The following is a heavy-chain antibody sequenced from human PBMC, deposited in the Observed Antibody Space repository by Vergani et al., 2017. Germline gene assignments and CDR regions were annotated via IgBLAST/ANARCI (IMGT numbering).Heavy chain of an antibody. J-gene: IGHJ4*02. Sequence: QVQLQESGPGLVKSSETLSPTCSVSFDSIRNLYCNWIRQPPGKGLEWIGSIHYRENTNYNPSLKTRVTISVDTAKNQFSLEVSSGTAADTAIYVCARTESFILQYFHRAVWGQGTLVTVSS. CDR1: FDSIRNLY. CDR3: ARTESFILQYFHRAV. D-gene: IGHD3-9*01. V-gene: IGHV4-59*08. CDR2: IHYRENT.